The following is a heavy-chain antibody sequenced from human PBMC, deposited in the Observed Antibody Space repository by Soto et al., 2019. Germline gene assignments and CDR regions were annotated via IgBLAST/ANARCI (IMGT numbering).Heavy chain of an antibody. D-gene: IGHD6-13*01. Sequence: EVQLVESGGGLVQPGGSLRLSCEASGFTFSSRWMTWVRQGPGKGLEWVANIKQDENGKDYVDSVKGRFTISRDNAKNSLYLKMNRLRAENRAVYYCATHDGPAAAGLVLDFWGQGTLVTVSS. CDR3: ATHDGPAAAGLVLDF. CDR1: GFTFSSRW. CDR2: IKQDENGK. J-gene: IGHJ4*02. V-gene: IGHV3-7*02.